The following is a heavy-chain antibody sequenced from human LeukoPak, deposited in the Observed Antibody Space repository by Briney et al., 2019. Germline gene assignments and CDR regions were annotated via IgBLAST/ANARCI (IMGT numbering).Heavy chain of an antibody. D-gene: IGHD2-2*01. Sequence: GGSLRLSCAASGFTFSYWMSWVRQAPGKGLEWVANIEQDGSEKYYVDSVKGRFTISRDNAKNSLYLQMNSLRAEDTAVYYCARDPYCSSTSCYPTWGQGTLVTVSS. J-gene: IGHJ4*02. V-gene: IGHV3-7*01. CDR3: ARDPYCSSTSCYPT. CDR2: IEQDGSEK. CDR1: GFTFSYW.